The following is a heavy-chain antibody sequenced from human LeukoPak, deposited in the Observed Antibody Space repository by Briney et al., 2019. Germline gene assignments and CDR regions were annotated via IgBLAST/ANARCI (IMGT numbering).Heavy chain of an antibody. D-gene: IGHD2/OR15-2a*01. CDR3: AREGNGLLSKDFDY. CDR1: GFTFTDYY. J-gene: IGHJ4*02. CDR2: IGPHSSAT. Sequence: VASMKVSCKSSGFTFTDYYIHWVRQAPGQGLEWMGYIGPHSSATSSPQEFQGRVTMTRDTSMSTAYMELTRLTSDDTAVYYCAREGNGLLSKDFDYWGQGTLVTVSS. V-gene: IGHV1-2*02.